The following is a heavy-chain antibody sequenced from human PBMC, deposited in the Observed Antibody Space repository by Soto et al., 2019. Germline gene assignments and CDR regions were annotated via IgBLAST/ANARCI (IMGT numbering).Heavy chain of an antibody. CDR3: AISCRGATCQTFFDY. Sequence: ASVKVSCKASGGTFSSYTISWVRQAPGQGLEWMGWINPNSGGTNYARKFQGWVTMTRDTSISTAYMELSRLRSDDTAVYYCAISCRGATCQTFFDYWGQGALVTVSS. D-gene: IGHD2-15*01. CDR1: GGTFSSYT. J-gene: IGHJ4*02. V-gene: IGHV1-2*04. CDR2: INPNSGGT.